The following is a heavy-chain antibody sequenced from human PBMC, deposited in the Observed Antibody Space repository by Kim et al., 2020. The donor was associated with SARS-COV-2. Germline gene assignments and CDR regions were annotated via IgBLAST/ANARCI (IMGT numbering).Heavy chain of an antibody. CDR1: GITFSNYW. J-gene: IGHJ5*02. V-gene: IGHV3-74*01. Sequence: GGSLRLSCAASGITFSNYWMHWVRQAPGKGLVWVSRINGDGSSTYYADSVKGRFIISRDNAKNTLYLLMNSLRAEDTAVYYCARGDSGPWGQGTRVTVSS. CDR3: ARGDSGP. D-gene: IGHD1-26*01. CDR2: INGDGSST.